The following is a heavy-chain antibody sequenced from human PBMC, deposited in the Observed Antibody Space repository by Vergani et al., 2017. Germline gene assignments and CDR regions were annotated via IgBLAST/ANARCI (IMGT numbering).Heavy chain of an antibody. J-gene: IGHJ4*02. Sequence: VQLVESGGGLVKPGGSLRLSCATSGFTFSNFGMHWIRQAPGKGLEWLAYIGKDGINTRYRDAVKGRFTVSRDNSKDILYLQMDSLRSEDTALYYCAKYLRDSTDGLPDSWGPGTLVIVSS. V-gene: IGHV3-30*02. CDR3: AKYLRDSTDGLPDS. D-gene: IGHD2-21*02. CDR2: IGKDGINT. CDR1: GFTFSNFG.